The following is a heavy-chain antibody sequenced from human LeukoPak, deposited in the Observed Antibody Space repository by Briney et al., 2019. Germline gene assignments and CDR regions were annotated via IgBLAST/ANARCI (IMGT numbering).Heavy chain of an antibody. D-gene: IGHD6-6*01. CDR1: RYTFTHYY. J-gene: IGHJ6*03. V-gene: IGHV1-2*04. Sequence: GSSVKVSYKASRYTFTHYYMHRVRQAPGPGLEWLGWINPNRGGTNYAQKFQGWVTMTRDTSISTAYMELSRLRSDDTAVYYCARGRLKYSSSSTSGGYYYYMDVWGKGTTVSVSS. CDR2: INPNRGGT. CDR3: ARGRLKYSSSSTSGGYYYYMDV.